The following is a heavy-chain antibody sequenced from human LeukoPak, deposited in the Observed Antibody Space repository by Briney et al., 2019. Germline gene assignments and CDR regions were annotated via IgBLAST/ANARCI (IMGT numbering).Heavy chain of an antibody. D-gene: IGHD5-12*01. J-gene: IGHJ4*02. CDR1: GASISSGGYS. CDR2: IYYSGGT. V-gene: IGHV4-30-4*07. CDR3: ASHSGGYAY. Sequence: PSETLSLTCAVSGASISSGGYSWSWNRQPPGKGLEWIGYIYYSGGTYYNPSLKSRVSISVDTSKNQSSLRLSSVTAADTAVYYCASHSGGYAYWGQGTLVTVSS.